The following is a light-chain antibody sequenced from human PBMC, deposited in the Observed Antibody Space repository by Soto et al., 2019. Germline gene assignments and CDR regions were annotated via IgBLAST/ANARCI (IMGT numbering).Light chain of an antibody. V-gene: IGKV1-12*01. CDR2: TGS. Sequence: DIQMTQSPSSVSASVGDRVSITCRASQGISNWLAWYQQKPGRAPKLLIYTGSSLQSGGPSRFSGTGSGTDFTLTMSSLQPEDVATYYCQQANSFPLTFGGGTKVEIK. J-gene: IGKJ4*01. CDR3: QQANSFPLT. CDR1: QGISNW.